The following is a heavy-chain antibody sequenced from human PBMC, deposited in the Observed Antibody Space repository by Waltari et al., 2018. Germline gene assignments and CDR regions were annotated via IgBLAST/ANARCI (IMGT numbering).Heavy chain of an antibody. CDR1: GGSIRSYS. V-gene: IGHV4-59*01. CDR2: IYYSGST. D-gene: IGHD5-12*01. J-gene: IGHJ2*01. CDR3: ARAYNYKGFPLSYWYFDL. Sequence: QVQLQESGPGLVKPSETLSLTCTVSGGSIRSYSWSWIRQPPGKGLEWIGYIYYSGSTNYNPALKSRVTISVDPSKTQFSLKLSSVTAADTAVYYCARAYNYKGFPLSYWYFDLWGRGTLVTVSS.